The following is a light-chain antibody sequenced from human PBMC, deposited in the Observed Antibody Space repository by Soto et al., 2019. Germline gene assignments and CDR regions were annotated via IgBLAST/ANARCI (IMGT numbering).Light chain of an antibody. Sequence: NFMLTQPHSVSESPGKTVTISCTCSSGSIASNYVQWYQQRPGSAPTTVIYEDNQRPSGVPDRFSGSIDSSSNSASLTISGLKTEDEADYYCQSYDSSIYVVFGGGTKVTVL. CDR3: QSYDSSIYVV. V-gene: IGLV6-57*04. J-gene: IGLJ2*01. CDR2: EDN. CDR1: SGSIASNY.